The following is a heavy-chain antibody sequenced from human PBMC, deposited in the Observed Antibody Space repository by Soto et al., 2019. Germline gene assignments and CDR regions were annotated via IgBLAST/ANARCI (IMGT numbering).Heavy chain of an antibody. Sequence: EVQLVESGGGLVQPGESLRLSCAASGLTFRSYWMHWVRQAPGKGLVWVSRINTDGSVAMYVDSVKGRFTISRDNAKNTLYLHMTSMRAEDTAVYYCGREMHLWRRESWGQGTLGTVSS. CDR3: GREMHLWRRES. D-gene: IGHD3-3*02. CDR1: GLTFRSYW. CDR2: INTDGSVA. V-gene: IGHV3-74*03. J-gene: IGHJ5*02.